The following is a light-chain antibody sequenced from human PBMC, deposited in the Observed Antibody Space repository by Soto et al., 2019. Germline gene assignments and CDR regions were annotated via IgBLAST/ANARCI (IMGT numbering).Light chain of an antibody. Sequence: EIVLTQSPGNLSLSPGERATLSCRASQSVDSSTYLAWYQQKPGQAPRLLIYGASSRATGIPDRFSGSGSGTDFTLTISRLEPEDFAVYYCQQYGRSPRTFGQGTKVDIK. CDR2: GAS. J-gene: IGKJ1*01. V-gene: IGKV3-20*01. CDR3: QQYGRSPRT. CDR1: QSVDSSTY.